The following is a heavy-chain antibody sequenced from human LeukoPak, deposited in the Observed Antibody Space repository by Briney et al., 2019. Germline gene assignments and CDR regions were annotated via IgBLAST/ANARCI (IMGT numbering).Heavy chain of an antibody. V-gene: IGHV1-69*04. CDR2: IIPMLGVV. J-gene: IGHJ4*02. Sequence: ASVKVSCKASGGTFSNYAVSWVRQAPGQGLEWMGRIIPMLGVVNYAQKFQGRVTITADKSTSTAYMEVSSLRSEDTAVYYCARDASHDTIFGVVDFDYWGQGTLVTVSS. CDR3: ARDASHDTIFGVVDFDY. CDR1: GGTFSNYA. D-gene: IGHD3-3*01.